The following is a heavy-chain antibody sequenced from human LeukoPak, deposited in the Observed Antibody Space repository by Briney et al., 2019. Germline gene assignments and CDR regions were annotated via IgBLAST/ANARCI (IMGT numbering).Heavy chain of an antibody. CDR1: GFTFSSYA. CDR3: ARDRLPRISSDAFDI. Sequence: GGSLRLSCAASGFTFSSYAMSWVRQAPGKGLEWVSAISGSGGSTYYADSVKGRFTISRDNAKNSLYLQMNSLRAEDTAVYYCARDRLPRISSDAFDIWGQGTMVTVSS. CDR2: ISGSGGST. D-gene: IGHD2-15*01. J-gene: IGHJ3*02. V-gene: IGHV3-23*01.